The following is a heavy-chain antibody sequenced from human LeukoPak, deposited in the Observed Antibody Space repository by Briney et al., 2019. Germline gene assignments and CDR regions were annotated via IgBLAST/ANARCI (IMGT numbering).Heavy chain of an antibody. V-gene: IGHV3-21*01. J-gene: IGHJ4*02. CDR3: ARGYGSGSEFDY. CDR1: GFTFSSYS. CDR2: ISSSSSYI. D-gene: IGHD3-10*01. Sequence: GGSLRLSCADSGFTFSSYSMNWVRQAPGKGLEWVSSISSSSSYIYYADSVKGRFTISRDNAKNSLYLQMNSLRAEDTAVYYCARGYGSGSEFDYWGQGTLVTVSS.